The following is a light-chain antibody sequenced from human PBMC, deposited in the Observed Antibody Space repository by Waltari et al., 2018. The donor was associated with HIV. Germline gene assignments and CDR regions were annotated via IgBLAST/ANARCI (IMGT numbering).Light chain of an antibody. CDR2: EDR. J-gene: IGLJ3*02. CDR1: NMGSKR. V-gene: IGLV3-21*01. CDR3: QVWDSGSVHWV. Sequence: SYVLTPPPSVSVAPRTTARITCGGNNMGSKRVHWYQQKPGQPPVLVIAEDRDRPSGIPERFSGSTSGNMATLTISEVEAGDEADYYCQVWDSGSVHWVFGRGTKLTVL.